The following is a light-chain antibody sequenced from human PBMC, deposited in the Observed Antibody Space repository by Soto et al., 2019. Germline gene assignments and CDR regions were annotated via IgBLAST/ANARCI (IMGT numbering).Light chain of an antibody. V-gene: IGLV1-40*01. CDR3: QSYDNSLSGFV. CDR1: SSNIGAGFG. CDR2: GNN. Sequence: QAVLTQPPSVSGAPGQRVTISCTGRSSNIGAGFGVHWYQQLPVTAPKVLIYGNNNRPSGVPDRFSGSKSGTSASLAITALQAEDEADYYSQSYDNSLSGFVFGSGTKLTVL. J-gene: IGLJ1*01.